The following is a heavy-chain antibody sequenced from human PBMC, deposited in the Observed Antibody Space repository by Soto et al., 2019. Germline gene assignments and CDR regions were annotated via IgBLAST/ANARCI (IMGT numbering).Heavy chain of an antibody. CDR1: GGTFSSYA. Sequence: GASVKVSCKASGGTFSSYAISWVRQAPGQGLEWMGGIIPIFGTANYAQKFQGRVTITADESTSTAYMELSSLRSEDTAVYYCARQLRGSCYYYGMDVWGQGTTVTVSS. CDR2: IIPIFGTA. CDR3: ARQLRGSCYYYGMDV. D-gene: IGHD4-17*01. V-gene: IGHV1-69*13. J-gene: IGHJ6*02.